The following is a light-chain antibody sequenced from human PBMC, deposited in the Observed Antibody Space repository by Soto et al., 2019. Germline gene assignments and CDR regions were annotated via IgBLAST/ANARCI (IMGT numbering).Light chain of an antibody. V-gene: IGKV1-5*01. CDR2: DAS. Sequence: DIHMTQSPSSLPVSVGDRVTITCRTSQNINAWLAWYQQRPGQAPKLLIYDASTVQSGIPSRFSGSGSGTDFTLTISSLEPEDFAVYYCQQRSNWPTFGQGTKVDIK. CDR3: QQRSNWPT. J-gene: IGKJ1*01. CDR1: QNINAW.